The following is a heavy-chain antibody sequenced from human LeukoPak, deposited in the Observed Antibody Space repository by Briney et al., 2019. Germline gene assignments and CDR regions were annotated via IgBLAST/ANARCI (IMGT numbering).Heavy chain of an antibody. Sequence: PGGSLRLSCAASGFTFSSYWMHWVRQAPGKRLVWVSRINSDGSSTSYADSVKGRFTISRDNAKNTLYLQMNSLRAEDTAVYYCSRDLEGRGPDYWGQGTLVTVSS. CDR3: SRDLEGRGPDY. CDR1: GFTFSSYW. V-gene: IGHV3-74*01. J-gene: IGHJ4*02. D-gene: IGHD5-12*01. CDR2: INSDGSST.